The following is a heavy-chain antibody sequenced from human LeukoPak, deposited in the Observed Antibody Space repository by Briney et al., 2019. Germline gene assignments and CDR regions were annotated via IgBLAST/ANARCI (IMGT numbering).Heavy chain of an antibody. V-gene: IGHV3-48*03. Sequence: PGGSLRLSCAASGFTFSSYEMNWVRQAPGKGLEWVSYISSSGSTIYYADSVKGRFTISRDNAKNSPYLQMNSLRAEDTAVYYCARAGGSGSPYWGQGTLVTVSS. CDR2: ISSSGSTI. J-gene: IGHJ4*02. D-gene: IGHD3-10*01. CDR3: ARAGGSGSPY. CDR1: GFTFSSYE.